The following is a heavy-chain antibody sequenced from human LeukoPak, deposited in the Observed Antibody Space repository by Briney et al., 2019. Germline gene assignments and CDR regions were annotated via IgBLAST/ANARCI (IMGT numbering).Heavy chain of an antibody. CDR2: IYHSGST. CDR3: AREGDDYGGSFDY. V-gene: IGHV4-38-2*02. CDR1: GYSISSGYN. D-gene: IGHD4-23*01. J-gene: IGHJ4*02. Sequence: SETLSLTCTVSGYSISSGYNWDWIRQPPGKGLEWIGSIYHSGSTYYNSSLKGRVTISVDTSKNQFSLKLSSVTAADTAVYYCAREGDDYGGSFDYWGQGTLVTVSS.